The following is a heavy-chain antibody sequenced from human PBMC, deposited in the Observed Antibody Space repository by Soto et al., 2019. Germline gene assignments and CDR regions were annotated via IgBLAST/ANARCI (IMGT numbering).Heavy chain of an antibody. Sequence: GGSLRLSCAASGFTFSSYDMHWVRQATGKGLEWVSAIGTAGDTYYPGSVKGRFTISRENAKNSLYLQMNSLRAGDTAVYYCARGLSGSQPDDAFDVWGQGTMVTVSS. CDR3: ARGLSGSQPDDAFDV. D-gene: IGHD1-26*01. CDR1: GFTFSSYD. CDR2: IGTAGDT. J-gene: IGHJ3*01. V-gene: IGHV3-13*01.